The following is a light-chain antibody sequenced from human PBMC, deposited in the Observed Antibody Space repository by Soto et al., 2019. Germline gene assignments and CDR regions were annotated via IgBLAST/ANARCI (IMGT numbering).Light chain of an antibody. Sequence: DIQMTQSPSTLSASVEDRVTIACRASQSISSWLAWYQQKPGKAPKLLIYDASSLESGVPSRFSGSGSRTEFTLTITSLQPEDAATYYCQQYNTYLTWTFGQGTKVDIK. CDR3: QQYNTYLTWT. J-gene: IGKJ1*01. CDR2: DAS. V-gene: IGKV1-5*01. CDR1: QSISSW.